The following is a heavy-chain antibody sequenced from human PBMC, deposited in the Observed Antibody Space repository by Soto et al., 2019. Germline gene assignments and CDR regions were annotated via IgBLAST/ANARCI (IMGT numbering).Heavy chain of an antibody. J-gene: IGHJ6*02. CDR1: EGTFSSYA. D-gene: IGHD6-13*01. V-gene: IGHV1-69*12. Sequence: QVQLVQSGAEVKKPGSSVKVSCKASEGTFSSYAISWVRQAPGQGLEWMGGIIPIFGTANYAQKFQGRVTITADESTSTAYMELSSLRSEDTAVYYCARGRRIAAARIYGMDVWGQGTTVTVSS. CDR2: IIPIFGTA. CDR3: ARGRRIAAARIYGMDV.